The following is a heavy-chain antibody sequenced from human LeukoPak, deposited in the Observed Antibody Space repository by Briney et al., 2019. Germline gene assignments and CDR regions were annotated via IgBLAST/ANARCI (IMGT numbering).Heavy chain of an antibody. CDR1: GFTFDDYG. D-gene: IGHD6-13*01. V-gene: IGHV3-20*04. CDR3: AKSYTNSWLAYFDY. CDR2: INWNGGST. Sequence: GGSLRLSCAASGFTFDDYGMSWVRQAPGKGLEWVSGINWNGGSTGYVDSVKGRFTISRDNAKNSLYLQMNSLRAEDTAVYYCAKSYTNSWLAYFDYWGQGTLVTVSS. J-gene: IGHJ4*02.